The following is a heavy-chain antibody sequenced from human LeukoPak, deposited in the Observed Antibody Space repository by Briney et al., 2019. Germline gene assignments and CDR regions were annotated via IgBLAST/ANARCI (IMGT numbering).Heavy chain of an antibody. Sequence: PSETLSLTCTVSGGSISSYYWSWIRQPAGKGLEWIGRIYTSGSTNYNPSLKSRVTMSVDTSKNQFSLKLSSVTAADTAVYYCARVAIAAHATGWYFDLWGRGTLVTVSS. CDR2: IYTSGST. J-gene: IGHJ2*01. CDR1: GGSISSYY. D-gene: IGHD6-6*01. CDR3: ARVAIAAHATGWYFDL. V-gene: IGHV4-4*07.